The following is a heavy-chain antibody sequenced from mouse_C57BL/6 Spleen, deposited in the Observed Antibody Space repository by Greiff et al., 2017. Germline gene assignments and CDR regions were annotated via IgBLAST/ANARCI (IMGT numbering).Heavy chain of an antibody. CDR2: IDPETGGT. J-gene: IGHJ2*01. D-gene: IGHD1-2*01. Sequence: VKLQESGAELVRPGASVTLSCKASGYTFTDYEMHWVKQTPVHGLEWIGAIDPETGGTAYNQKFKGKAILTADKSSSTAYMELRSLPSEDSAVYYCTRSGTTALFDCWGQGTTLTVSS. V-gene: IGHV1-15*01. CDR3: TRSGTTALFDC. CDR1: GYTFTDYE.